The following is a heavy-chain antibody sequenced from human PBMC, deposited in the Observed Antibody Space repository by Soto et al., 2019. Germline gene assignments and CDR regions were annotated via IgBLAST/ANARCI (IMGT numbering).Heavy chain of an antibody. Sequence: ETLSLTCTVSVGSFSSYYWTWIRQPPGKGLEWIGYIYYSGSTSYNPSLKSRVTISVDRSRTQCSLQLSSVTAADTAVYYCARSGGSGIYSYLSLDYWGHGTLVTVSS. D-gene: IGHD3-10*01. CDR2: IYYSGST. V-gene: IGHV4-59*01. CDR3: ARSGGSGIYSYLSLDY. J-gene: IGHJ4*01. CDR1: VGSFSSYY.